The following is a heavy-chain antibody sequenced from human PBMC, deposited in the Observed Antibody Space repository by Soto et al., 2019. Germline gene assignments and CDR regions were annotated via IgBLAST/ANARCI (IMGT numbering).Heavy chain of an antibody. V-gene: IGHV4-39*01. J-gene: IGHJ4*02. CDR2: IYYSGST. CDR3: ARLSSGYDYDDY. CDR1: GGSISSSSYY. D-gene: IGHD5-12*01. Sequence: ALETLSLTCTVSGGSISSSSYYWGWIRQPPGKGLEWIGSIYYSGSTYYNPSLKSRVTISVDTSKNQFSLKLSSVAAADTAVYYCARLSSGYDYDDYWGQGTLVTVSS.